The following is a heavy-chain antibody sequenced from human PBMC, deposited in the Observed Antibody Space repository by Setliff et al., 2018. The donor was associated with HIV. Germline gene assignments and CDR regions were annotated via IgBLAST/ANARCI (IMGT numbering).Heavy chain of an antibody. J-gene: IGHJ4*02. CDR3: AAQDLDLVKYYYMDY. CDR1: GGSISRSTHH. Sequence: SETLSLTCTVSGGSISRSTHHWAWIRQPPGTGLEWIGALSSKGQAYYNPSLKSRVAISIDSSKNLFSLRLDSLTAADTAVYYCAAQDLDLVKYYYMDYWGPGALVTVSS. D-gene: IGHD2-21*01. CDR2: LSSKGQA. V-gene: IGHV4-39*07.